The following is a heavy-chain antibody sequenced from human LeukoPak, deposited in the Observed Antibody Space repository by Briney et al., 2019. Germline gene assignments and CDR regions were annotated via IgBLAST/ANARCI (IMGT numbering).Heavy chain of an antibody. J-gene: IGHJ4*02. CDR2: ISGSCGST. V-gene: IGHV3-23*01. D-gene: IGHD6-19*01. CDR1: GFTFSDYY. Sequence: GGSLRLSCAASGFTFSDYYMSLIRQAPGKGLEWVSAISGSCGSTYYADSVKGRFTITRDNSKNTLYLQMNSLRAEDTAVYYCAKPEGLVRGGNYFDYWGQGTLVTVSS. CDR3: AKPEGLVRGGNYFDY.